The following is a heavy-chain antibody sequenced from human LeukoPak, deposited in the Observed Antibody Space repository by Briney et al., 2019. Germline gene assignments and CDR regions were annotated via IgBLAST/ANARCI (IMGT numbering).Heavy chain of an antibody. CDR3: ARDRNYGAYFDY. CDR2: IYSGGST. V-gene: IGHV3-66*01. J-gene: IGHJ4*02. D-gene: IGHD3-10*01. Sequence: GGSLRLSCAASGFSVSSNYMSWVRQAPGKGLEWVSVIYSGGSTYYADSVKGRFTISRDNSKNTLYLQMNSLRAEDTAVYYCARDRNYGAYFDYWGQGTLVTVSS. CDR1: GFSVSSNY.